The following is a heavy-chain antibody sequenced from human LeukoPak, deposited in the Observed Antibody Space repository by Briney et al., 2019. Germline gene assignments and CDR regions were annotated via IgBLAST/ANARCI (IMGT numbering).Heavy chain of an antibody. V-gene: IGHV3-33*06. CDR1: GFTFSSYG. CDR3: AKVRYYYDSSGSSYYFDY. D-gene: IGHD3-22*01. J-gene: IGHJ4*02. CDR2: IWYDGSNK. Sequence: PGRSLRLSCAASGFTFSSYGMHWVRQAPGKGLEWVAVIWYDGSNKYYADSVKGRFTISRDNSKNTLYLQMNSLRAEDTAVYYCAKVRYYYDSSGSSYYFDYWGQGTLVTVSS.